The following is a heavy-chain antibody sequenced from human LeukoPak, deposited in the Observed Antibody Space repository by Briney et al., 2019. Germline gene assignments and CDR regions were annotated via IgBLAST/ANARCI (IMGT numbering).Heavy chain of an antibody. CDR3: ASRILLAAS. CDR2: IYSGGGT. Sequence: GGSLRLSCAASGFTVSSNSMSWVRQAPGKGLEWVSVIYSGGGTFYADSVKGRFTSSRDNSNNTLYLQMNSLRVEDTAVYYCASRILLAASWGQGTLVTVSS. J-gene: IGHJ5*02. V-gene: IGHV3-53*01. D-gene: IGHD2-8*01. CDR1: GFTVSSNS.